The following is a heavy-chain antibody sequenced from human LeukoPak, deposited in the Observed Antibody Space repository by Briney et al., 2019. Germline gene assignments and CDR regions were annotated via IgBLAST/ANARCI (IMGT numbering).Heavy chain of an antibody. CDR3: AQTRSGAFDI. CDR2: IYYSGST. V-gene: IGHV4-31*11. CDR1: GGSISSGGYS. J-gene: IGHJ3*02. Sequence: SETLSLTCAVSGGSISSGGYSWSWIRQHPGKGLEWIGYIYYSGSTYYNPSLKSRVTISVDTSKNQFSLKLSSVTAADTAVYYCAQTRSGAFDIWGQGTMVTVSS. D-gene: IGHD3-3*01.